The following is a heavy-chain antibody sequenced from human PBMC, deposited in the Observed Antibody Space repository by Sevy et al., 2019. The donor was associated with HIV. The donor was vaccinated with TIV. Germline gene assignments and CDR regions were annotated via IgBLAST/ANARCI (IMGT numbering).Heavy chain of an antibody. V-gene: IGHV3-21*01. J-gene: IGHJ4*02. Sequence: GGSLRLSCVASGFTFSSYTMNWVRQAPGKGLEWVSSISSSSSYIFYADSVKGRFTISRDNAKNSLYLQMNSLRDEDTAVYYCARGGCTSSSCYPFDYWGQGTLVTVSS. CDR3: ARGGCTSSSCYPFDY. CDR1: GFTFSSYT. CDR2: ISSSSSYI. D-gene: IGHD2-2*01.